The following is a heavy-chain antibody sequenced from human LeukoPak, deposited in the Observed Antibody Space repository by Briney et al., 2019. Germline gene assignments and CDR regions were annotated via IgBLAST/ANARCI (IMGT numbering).Heavy chain of an antibody. D-gene: IGHD3-22*01. Sequence: PGGSLRLSCAASGFTFSNYAIHWVRQAPGKGLEWVAVIPCDGSNKYYADSVKGRFTISRDNFKNTLYLQMNSLRAEDTAVYYCARDSGYYDSSLGHGDYWGQGTLVTVSS. CDR1: GFTFSNYA. J-gene: IGHJ4*02. CDR3: ARDSGYYDSSLGHGDY. V-gene: IGHV3-30-3*01. CDR2: IPCDGSNK.